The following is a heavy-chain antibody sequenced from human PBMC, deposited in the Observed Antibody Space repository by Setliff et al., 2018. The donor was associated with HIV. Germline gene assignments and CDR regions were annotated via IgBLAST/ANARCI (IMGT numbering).Heavy chain of an antibody. J-gene: IGHJ5*01. CDR3: AKCSGRFGVVTWFDS. Sequence: PSETLSVTCAVYGGSFSDDYWSWIRQPPGRGMEWIGEIDHSGRSNYNPSLKSRVLMAIDASKSQISLNLTSISAADTAVYYCAKCSGRFGVVTWFDSWGHGMLVTVSS. D-gene: IGHD3-10*02. V-gene: IGHV4-34*01. CDR2: IDHSGRS. CDR1: GGSFSDDY.